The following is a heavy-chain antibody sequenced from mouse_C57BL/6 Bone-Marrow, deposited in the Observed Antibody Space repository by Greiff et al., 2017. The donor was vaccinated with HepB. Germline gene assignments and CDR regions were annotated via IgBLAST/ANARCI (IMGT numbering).Heavy chain of an antibody. D-gene: IGHD2-4*01. CDR1: GFSLTSYG. CDR3: AKKSLYYEYDGWYFDV. V-gene: IGHV2-5*01. Sequence: QVQLKQSGPGLVQPSQSLSITCTVSGFSLTSYGVHWVRQSPGKGLEWLGVIWRGGSTDYNAAFMSRLSITKDNSKSQVFFKMNSLQADDTAIYYCAKKSLYYEYDGWYFDVWGTGTTVTVSS. CDR2: IWRGGST. J-gene: IGHJ1*03.